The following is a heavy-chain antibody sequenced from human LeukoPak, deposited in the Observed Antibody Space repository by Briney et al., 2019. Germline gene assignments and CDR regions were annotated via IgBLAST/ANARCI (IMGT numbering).Heavy chain of an antibody. Sequence: SETLSLTYTVSGGSISSYYWSWIRQPAGKGLEWIGRIYTSGSTNYNPSLKSRVTMSVDTSKNQFSLKLSSVTAADTAVYYCARDKWWYDVEVFDPWGQRTLVTVSS. V-gene: IGHV4-4*07. CDR3: ARDKWWYDVEVFDP. CDR2: IYTSGST. D-gene: IGHD2-15*01. CDR1: GGSISSYY. J-gene: IGHJ5*02.